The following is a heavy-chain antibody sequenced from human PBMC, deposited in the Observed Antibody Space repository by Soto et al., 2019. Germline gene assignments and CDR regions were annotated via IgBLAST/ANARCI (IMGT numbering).Heavy chain of an antibody. CDR3: ATHPPYGPLDH. J-gene: IGHJ4*02. Sequence: SETLSLTCPVSGGSIRSSSNHWGWIRQPPGKGLEWIGNIYYSENTYYNPSLKSRVTISVDTSKNQFSLRLTSVTAADTAVYYCATHPPYGPLDHWGQGTLVTVSS. CDR2: IYYSENT. CDR1: GGSIRSSSNH. D-gene: IGHD4-17*01. V-gene: IGHV4-39*01.